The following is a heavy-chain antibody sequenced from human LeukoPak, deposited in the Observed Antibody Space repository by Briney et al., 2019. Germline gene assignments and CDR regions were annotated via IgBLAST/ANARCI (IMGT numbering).Heavy chain of an antibody. CDR2: IRYDGSTK. D-gene: IGHD1-26*01. V-gene: IGHV3-30*02. Sequence: GGSLRLSCAASGSTFSSYGMHWVRQAPGKGLEWVTFIRYDGSTKYYADSVKGRFTISRDNSKNTLYLQMNSLRPEDTAVYYCAKYLGSYFDYWGQGTLVTVSS. CDR1: GSTFSSYG. J-gene: IGHJ4*02. CDR3: AKYLGSYFDY.